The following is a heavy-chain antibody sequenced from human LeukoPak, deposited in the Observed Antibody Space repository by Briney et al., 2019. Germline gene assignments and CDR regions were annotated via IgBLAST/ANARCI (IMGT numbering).Heavy chain of an antibody. V-gene: IGHV4-59*01. J-gene: IGHJ4*02. CDR1: GGSISSYY. CDR3: ARAGRFGELGVYYFDY. Sequence: SETLSLTCTVSGGSISSYYWSWIRQPPGKGLEWIGYIYYSGSTNYNPSLKSRVTISVDTSKSQFSLKLSSVTAADTAVYYCARAGRFGELGVYYFDYWGQGTLVTVSS. CDR2: IYYSGST. D-gene: IGHD3-10*01.